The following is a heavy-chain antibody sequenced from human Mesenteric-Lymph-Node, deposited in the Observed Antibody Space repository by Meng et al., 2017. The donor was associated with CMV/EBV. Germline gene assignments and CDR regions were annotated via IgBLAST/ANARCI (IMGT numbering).Heavy chain of an antibody. Sequence: SETLSLTCTVSGGSISSYYWSWIRQPPGKGLEWIGYIYYSGSTNYNPSLKSRVTISVDTSKNQFSLKLSSVTAADTAVYYCARLYYDFSESWFDPWGQGTLVTVS. J-gene: IGHJ5*02. D-gene: IGHD3-3*01. CDR2: IYYSGST. CDR1: GGSISSYY. CDR3: ARLYYDFSESWFDP. V-gene: IGHV4-59*01.